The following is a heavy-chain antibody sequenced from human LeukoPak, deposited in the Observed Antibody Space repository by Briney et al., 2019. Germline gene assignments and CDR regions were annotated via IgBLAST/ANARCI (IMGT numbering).Heavy chain of an antibody. Sequence: GSLRLSCAASGFTFSSYAMSWVRQPPGKGLEWIGEINHSGSTNYNPSLKSRVTISVDTSKNQFSLKLNSVTATDTAVYYCARASSSGWYVDYWGQGTLVTVSS. CDR2: INHSGST. CDR1: GFTFSSYA. V-gene: IGHV4-34*01. D-gene: IGHD6-19*01. J-gene: IGHJ4*02. CDR3: ARASSSGWYVDY.